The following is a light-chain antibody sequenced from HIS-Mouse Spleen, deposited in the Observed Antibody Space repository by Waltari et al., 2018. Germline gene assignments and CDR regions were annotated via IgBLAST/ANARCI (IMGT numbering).Light chain of an antibody. CDR3: QQYGSSPT. CDR1: QSVSSSY. Sequence: EIVLTQSPGTLSLSPGERATLSCRASQSVSSSYLAWYQQKPGQAPRLLSYGASSRATGITDRFSGSGSGTDFTLTISRLEPEDFAVYYCQQYGSSPTFGQGTKVEIK. CDR2: GAS. J-gene: IGKJ1*01. V-gene: IGKV3-20*01.